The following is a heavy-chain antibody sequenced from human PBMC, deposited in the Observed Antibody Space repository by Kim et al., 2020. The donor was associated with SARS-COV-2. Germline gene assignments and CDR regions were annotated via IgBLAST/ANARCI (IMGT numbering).Heavy chain of an antibody. Sequence: SQTLSLTCAISGDSVSSNSAAWNWIRQSPSRGLEWLGRTYYRSKWYNDYAVSVKSRITINPDTSKNQFSLQLNSVTPEDTAVYYCARDHYDFWSGPGTYYMDVWGKGTTVTVSS. J-gene: IGHJ6*03. D-gene: IGHD3-3*01. CDR3: ARDHYDFWSGPGTYYMDV. CDR2: TYYRSKWYN. V-gene: IGHV6-1*01. CDR1: GDSVSSNSAA.